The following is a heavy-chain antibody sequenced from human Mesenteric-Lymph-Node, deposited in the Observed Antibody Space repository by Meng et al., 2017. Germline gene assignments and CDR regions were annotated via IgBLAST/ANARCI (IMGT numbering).Heavy chain of an antibody. J-gene: IGHJ4*02. CDR2: VYHRGDT. Sequence: VHLQGAGPDLGMPSGPLSLTVTCSGESLSSDICGSWVRQPPGKGLEGIGEVYHRGDTNYNPSLKRRVDISVDKSKNQFYLSLFSVTAADTAVYYCGRDQGRELINHWGQGTLVTVSS. CDR3: GRDQGRELINH. D-gene: IGHD1-7*01. V-gene: IGHV4-4*02. CDR1: GESLSSDIC.